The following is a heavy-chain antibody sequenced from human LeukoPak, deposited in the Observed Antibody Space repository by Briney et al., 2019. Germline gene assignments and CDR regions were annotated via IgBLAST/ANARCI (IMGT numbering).Heavy chain of an antibody. CDR2: INHSGST. CDR3: ASYGSGSYYKYLGY. V-gene: IGHV4-34*01. CDR1: GGSFSGYY. D-gene: IGHD3-10*01. J-gene: IGHJ4*02. Sequence: SETLSLTCAVYGGSFSGYYWSWIRQPPGKGLEWIGEINHSGSTNYNPSLKSRVTISVDTSKNQFSLKLSSVTAADTAVYYCASYGSGSYYKYLGYWGQGTLVTVSS.